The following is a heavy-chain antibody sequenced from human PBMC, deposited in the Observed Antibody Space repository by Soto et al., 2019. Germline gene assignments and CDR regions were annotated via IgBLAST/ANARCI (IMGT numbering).Heavy chain of an antibody. CDR1: GYSFTSYW. D-gene: IGHD6-13*01. J-gene: IGHJ6*02. CDR3: ARQGTAAGRRDYYYYYGMDV. Sequence: PGESLKISCKGSGYSFTSYWISWVRQMPGKGLEWMGRIDPSDSYTNYSPSFQGHVTISADKSISTAYLQWSSLKASDTAMYYCARQGTAAGRRDYYYYYGMDVWGQGTTVTVCS. CDR2: IDPSDSYT. V-gene: IGHV5-10-1*01.